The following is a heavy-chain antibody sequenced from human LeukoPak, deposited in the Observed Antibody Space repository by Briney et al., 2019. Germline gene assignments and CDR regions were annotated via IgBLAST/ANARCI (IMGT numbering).Heavy chain of an antibody. CDR1: GGTFSSYA. CDR3: ARVEDDYGDYGGYY. CDR2: IIPIFGTA. D-gene: IGHD4-17*01. Sequence: ASVKVSCKASGGTFSSYAISWVRQAPGQGLEWMGGIIPIFGTANYAQKFQGRVTITADESTSTAYMELSSLRSEDTAVYYCARVEDDYGDYGGYYWGKGTLVTVSS. V-gene: IGHV1-69*13. J-gene: IGHJ4*02.